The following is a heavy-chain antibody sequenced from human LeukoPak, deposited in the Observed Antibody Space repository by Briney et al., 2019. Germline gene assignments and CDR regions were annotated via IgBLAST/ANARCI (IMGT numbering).Heavy chain of an antibody. CDR3: ARRAKGSWINDAFDI. J-gene: IGHJ3*02. CDR1: GYTFTSYY. CDR2: INPSGGNT. Sequence: GASVKVSCKASGYTFTSYYMHWVRQAPGQGLEWMGIINPSGGNTNYAQKFQGRVTMTRDTSTSTLYMELSSLRSEDTAVYYCARRAKGSWINDAFDIWGQGTMVTVSP. V-gene: IGHV1-46*01. D-gene: IGHD2-2*03.